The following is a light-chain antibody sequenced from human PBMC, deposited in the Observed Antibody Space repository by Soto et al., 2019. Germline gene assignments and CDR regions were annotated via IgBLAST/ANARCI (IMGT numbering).Light chain of an antibody. CDR1: QSISSNF. V-gene: IGKV3-20*01. CDR2: GAS. J-gene: IGKJ4*01. Sequence: EIVLTQSPGTLSLSPGERATFSCRAGQSISSNFLAWYQQKSGQTPRLLIYGASTRASGIPDRFSGSGSGTDFTLTISRLEPEDFAVYYCQQYGDSVHTFGGGTKGDIK. CDR3: QQYGDSVHT.